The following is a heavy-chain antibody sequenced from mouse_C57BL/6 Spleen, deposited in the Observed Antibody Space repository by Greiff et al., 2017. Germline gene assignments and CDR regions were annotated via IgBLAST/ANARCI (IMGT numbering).Heavy chain of an antibody. CDR1: GFTFSDYY. CDR3: ARQLYDYDGFAY. J-gene: IGHJ3*01. D-gene: IGHD2-4*01. CDR2: ISNGGGST. Sequence: EVQGVESGGGLVQPGGSLTLSCAASGFTFSDYYMYWVRQTPEKRLEWVAYISNGGGSTYYPDTVKGRFTISRDNAKNTLYLQMSRLKSEDTAMYYCARQLYDYDGFAYWGQGTLVTVSA. V-gene: IGHV5-12*01.